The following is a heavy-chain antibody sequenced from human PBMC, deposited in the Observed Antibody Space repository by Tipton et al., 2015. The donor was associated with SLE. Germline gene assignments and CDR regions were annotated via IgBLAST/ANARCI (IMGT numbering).Heavy chain of an antibody. D-gene: IGHD6-13*01. Sequence: GSLRLSCAASGFTVSSNYMSWVRQAPGKGLEWVSVIYSGGSTYYADSVKGRFTISRDNSKNTLYLQMNSLRAEDTAVYYCARGIRSSWYGAGWGQGTLVTVSS. V-gene: IGHV3-53*01. CDR3: ARGIRSSWYGAG. CDR2: IYSGGST. J-gene: IGHJ4*02. CDR1: GFTVSSNY.